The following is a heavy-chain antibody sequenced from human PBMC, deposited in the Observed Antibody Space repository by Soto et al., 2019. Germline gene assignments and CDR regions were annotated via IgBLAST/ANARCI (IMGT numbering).Heavy chain of an antibody. CDR2: IYPGDSDT. V-gene: IGHV5-51*01. CDR3: ASGGEQWPRYYYGMDV. D-gene: IGHD6-19*01. Sequence: GESLKISCKGSGYSFTSYWIGWVRQMPGKGLEWMGIIYPGDSDTRYGPSFQGQVTISADKSISTAYLQWSSLKASDTAMYYCASGGEQWPRYYYGMDVWGQGTTVTVSS. CDR1: GYSFTSYW. J-gene: IGHJ6*02.